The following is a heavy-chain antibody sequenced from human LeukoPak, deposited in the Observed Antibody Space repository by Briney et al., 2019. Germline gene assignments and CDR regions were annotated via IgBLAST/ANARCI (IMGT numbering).Heavy chain of an antibody. V-gene: IGHV1-69*06. CDR2: IIPIFGTA. D-gene: IGHD5-12*01. CDR3: ASFSSGYEDFDY. J-gene: IGHJ4*02. Sequence: ASVKVSCKASGGTFSSYAISWVRQAPGQGLEWMGGIIPIFGTANYAQKFQGRVTITADKSTSTAYMELSSLRSEDTAVYYCASFSSGYEDFDYWGQGTLVTVSS. CDR1: GGTFSSYA.